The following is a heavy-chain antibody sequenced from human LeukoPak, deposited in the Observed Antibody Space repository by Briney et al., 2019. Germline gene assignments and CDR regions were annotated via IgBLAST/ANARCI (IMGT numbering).Heavy chain of an antibody. CDR1: GFTFSSYA. D-gene: IGHD3-10*01. CDR2: ISGSGGST. J-gene: IGHJ4*02. CDR3: SKVTVVIIWFGELTT. V-gene: IGHV3-23*01. Sequence: PGGSLRLSCAASGFTFSSYAMSWVRQAPGKGLEWVSAISGSGGSTYYADSVKGRFTISRDNSKNTLYLQMNSLRAEDTAVYYWSKVTVVIIWFGELTTGGQGTLVNVS.